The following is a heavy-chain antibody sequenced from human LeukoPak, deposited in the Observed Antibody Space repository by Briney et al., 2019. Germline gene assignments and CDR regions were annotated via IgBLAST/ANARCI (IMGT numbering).Heavy chain of an antibody. CDR3: AKDAHYYDSSGYLDY. CDR2: ISGSGGST. J-gene: IGHJ4*02. V-gene: IGHV3-23*01. D-gene: IGHD3-22*01. Sequence: PGGSLRLSCAASGFTFTSYAMSWVRQAPGKGLEWVSAISGSGGSTYYADSVKGRFTISRDNSKNTLYLQMNSLRAEDTAVYYCAKDAHYYDSSGYLDYWGQGTLVTVSS. CDR1: GFTFTSYA.